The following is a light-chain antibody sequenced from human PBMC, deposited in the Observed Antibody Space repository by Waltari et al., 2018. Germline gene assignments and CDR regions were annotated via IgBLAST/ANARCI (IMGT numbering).Light chain of an antibody. J-gene: IGKJ4*01. CDR2: DAS. V-gene: IGKV1-33*01. CDR3: QQHNNVPLT. Sequence: IQLTQSPFSLSAFVGDIVTITCQASHDIDTYLNWYQQQAGKAPKLLIYDASNLEPGVPSRFSGSGSGTHFSFTIIGLQPEDIATYYCQQHNNVPLTFGGGTKVEIK. CDR1: HDIDTY.